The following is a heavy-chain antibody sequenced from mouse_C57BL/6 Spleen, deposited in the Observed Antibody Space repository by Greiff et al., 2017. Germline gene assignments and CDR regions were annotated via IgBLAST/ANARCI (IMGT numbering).Heavy chain of an antibody. V-gene: IGHV1-7*01. CDR2: INPSSGYT. Sequence: QVHVKQSGAELAKPGASVKLSCKASGYTFTSYWMHWVKQRPGQGLEWIGYINPSSGYTKYNQKFKDKATLTADKSSSTAYMQLSSLTYEDSAVYYCARGSSYWYFDVWGTGTTVTVSS. D-gene: IGHD1-1*01. CDR1: GYTFTSYW. J-gene: IGHJ1*03. CDR3: ARGSSYWYFDV.